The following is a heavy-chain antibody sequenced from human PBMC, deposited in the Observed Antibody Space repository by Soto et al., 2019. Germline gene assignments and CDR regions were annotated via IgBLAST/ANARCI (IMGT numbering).Heavy chain of an antibody. D-gene: IGHD5-18*01. J-gene: IGHJ4*02. CDR1: GGTFSSYT. V-gene: IGHV1-69*02. CDR3: ARANVATAMEELYYFDY. CDR2: IIPILGIA. Sequence: QVQLVQSGAEVKKPGSSVKVSCKASGGTFSSYTISWVRQAPGQGLEWMGRIIPILGIANYAQKFQARVTITADKSTSTAYMERSSRRSEDTAVYYCARANVATAMEELYYFDYWGQGTLVTVSS.